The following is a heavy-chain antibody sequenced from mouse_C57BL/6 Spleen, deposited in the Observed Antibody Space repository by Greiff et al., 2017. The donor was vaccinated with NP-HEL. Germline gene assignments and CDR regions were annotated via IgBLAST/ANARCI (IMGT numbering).Heavy chain of an antibody. Sequence: QVQLQQSGAELVKPGASVKLSCKASGYTFTEYTIHWVKQRSGQGLEWIGWFYPGSGSIKYNEKFKDKATLTADKSSSTVYMELSRLTSEDSAVYFCARHEESHSNYNYYAMDYWGQGTSVTVSS. J-gene: IGHJ4*01. CDR1: GYTFTEYT. CDR2: FYPGSGSI. CDR3: ARHEESHSNYNYYAMDY. V-gene: IGHV1-62-2*01. D-gene: IGHD2-5*01.